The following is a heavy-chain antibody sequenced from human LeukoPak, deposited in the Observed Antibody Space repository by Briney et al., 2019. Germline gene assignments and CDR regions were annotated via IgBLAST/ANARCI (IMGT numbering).Heavy chain of an antibody. CDR1: GFTFSSYG. CDR3: AKDRGINDILTGYYRYADFQH. V-gene: IGHV3-30*02. D-gene: IGHD3-9*01. CDR2: IRYDGSNK. J-gene: IGHJ1*01. Sequence: GGSLRLSCAASGFTFSSYGMHWVRQAPGKGLEWVAFIRYDGSNKYYADSVKGRFTISRDNSKNTLYLQMNSLRAEDTAVYYCAKDRGINDILTGYYRYADFQHWGQGTLVTVSS.